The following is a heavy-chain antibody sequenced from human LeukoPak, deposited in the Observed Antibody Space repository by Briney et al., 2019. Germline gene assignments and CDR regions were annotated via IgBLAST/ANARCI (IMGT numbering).Heavy chain of an antibody. D-gene: IGHD4-17*01. CDR3: ARGRAVTTGDDY. J-gene: IGHJ4*02. V-gene: IGHV4-4*07. Sequence: SETLSLTCTVSGGSITNYYWSWIRQPAGKGLEWIGRIFSSGTTICHPSLRSRVTMSVDTSKNHFSLKLTSVTAADTAVYYCARGRAVTTGDDYWGQGTLVTVSS. CDR2: IFSSGTT. CDR1: GGSITNYY.